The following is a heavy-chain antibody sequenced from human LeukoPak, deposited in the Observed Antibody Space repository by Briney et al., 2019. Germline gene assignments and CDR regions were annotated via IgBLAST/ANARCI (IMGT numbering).Heavy chain of an antibody. CDR3: ARESSSWYAASDFVI. V-gene: IGHV1-18*01. Sequence: GASVKVSCKASGYTFTSHGISWVRQAPGQGLEWMGWISAYNGNTNYAQKLQGRVTMTTDTSASTAYMELRSLRSDDTAVYYCARESSSWYAASDFVIWGQGTMVTVSS. CDR1: GYTFTSHG. J-gene: IGHJ3*02. CDR2: ISAYNGNT. D-gene: IGHD6-13*01.